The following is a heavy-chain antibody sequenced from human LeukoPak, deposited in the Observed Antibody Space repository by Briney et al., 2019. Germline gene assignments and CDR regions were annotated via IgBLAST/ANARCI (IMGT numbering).Heavy chain of an antibody. Sequence: PGGSLRLSCAASGFTFSSYAMSRVRQAPGKGLEWVSSISGSGGTTYYSDSVKGRFTISRDNSKSTLYLQMNSLRPDDMAVYYCAKGNGKAATGSVVDYWGQGTLVPVSS. CDR3: AKGNGKAATGSVVDY. CDR1: GFTFSSYA. D-gene: IGHD6-13*01. J-gene: IGHJ4*02. V-gene: IGHV3-23*01. CDR2: ISGSGGTT.